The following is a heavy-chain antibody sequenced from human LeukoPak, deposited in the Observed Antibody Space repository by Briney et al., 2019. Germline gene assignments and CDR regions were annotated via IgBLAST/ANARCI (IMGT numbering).Heavy chain of an antibody. Sequence: GGSLRLSCASSGFTVSNNYMTWVRQAPGKGLEWVSVIYSGNRTKYADSVKGRFIISRDNSKNTLLFQMNSLRAEDTAVYYCARLTSGNGLDVWGQGTTVTVS. J-gene: IGHJ6*02. V-gene: IGHV3-66*04. D-gene: IGHD3-3*01. CDR2: IYSGNRT. CDR3: ARLTSGNGLDV. CDR1: GFTVSNNY.